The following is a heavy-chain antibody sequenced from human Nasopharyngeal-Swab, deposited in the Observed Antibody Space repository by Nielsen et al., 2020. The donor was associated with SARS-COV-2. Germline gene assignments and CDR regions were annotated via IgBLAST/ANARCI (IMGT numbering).Heavy chain of an antibody. D-gene: IGHD6-19*01. CDR1: GFTFRSYG. CDR3: AREPSFYSSGWGYYFDY. V-gene: IGHV3-30*03. J-gene: IGHJ4*02. CDR2: ISYDGTEK. Sequence: GESLKISCAASGFTFRSYGMHWVRQAPGKGLDWVAVISYDGTEKYADSVKGRFTISRDNAKNTLFLQMNSLRVEDTAVYYCAREPSFYSSGWGYYFDYWGQGTLVTVSS.